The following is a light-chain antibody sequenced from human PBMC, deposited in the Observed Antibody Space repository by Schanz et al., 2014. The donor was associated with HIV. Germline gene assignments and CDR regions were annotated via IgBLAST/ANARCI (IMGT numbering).Light chain of an antibody. J-gene: IGLJ3*02. Sequence: QSVVTQPPSASGTPGQRVTISCSGSSSNIGSNTVNWYQHLPGSAPQLLIHSSYHRPSGVPDRFSGSTSDTSASLAISGLQSEDEADYYCAAWDDNLDGWVFGGGTKLTVL. V-gene: IGLV1-44*01. CDR2: SSY. CDR1: SSNIGSNT. CDR3: AAWDDNLDGWV.